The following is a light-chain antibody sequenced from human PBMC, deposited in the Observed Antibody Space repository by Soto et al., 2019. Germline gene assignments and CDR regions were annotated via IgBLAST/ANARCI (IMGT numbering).Light chain of an antibody. CDR2: DVS. CDR1: SSDVGGYNY. CDR3: SSYTSSSTVV. Sequence: QSALTQPASVSGSPGQSITISCTGTSSDVGGYNYVYWYQQHPGKAPKLMIYDVSNGPSGVSNRFSGSKSGNTASLTISGLKAEDEADYYCSSYTSSSTVVFGGGTKVTVL. V-gene: IGLV2-14*01. J-gene: IGLJ2*01.